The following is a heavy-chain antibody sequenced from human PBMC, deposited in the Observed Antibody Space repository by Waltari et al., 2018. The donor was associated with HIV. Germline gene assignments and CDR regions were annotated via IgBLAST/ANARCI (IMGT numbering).Heavy chain of an antibody. V-gene: IGHV1-46*01. CDR1: EYTLPSSY. CDR3: ARVAYSSSWTPPFDY. CDR2: INPSGGYT. J-gene: IGHJ4*02. D-gene: IGHD6-13*01. Sequence: QGHRVRSGPGGKRPGARGRVSCKASEYTLPSSYSPWVGQAPGQGLEWMGIINPSGGYTSYAQKFQGRVTMTRDTSTSTVYMELSSLRSDDAAVYYCARVAYSSSWTPPFDYWGQGTLVTVSS.